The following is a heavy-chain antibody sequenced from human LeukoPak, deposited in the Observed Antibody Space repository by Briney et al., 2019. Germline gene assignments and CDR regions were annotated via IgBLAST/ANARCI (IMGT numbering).Heavy chain of an antibody. Sequence: PGGSLRLSCAASGFTFSSYGMHWVRQAPGKGLEWVAVISYDGSNKYYADSVKGRFTISRDNSKNTLYLQMNSLRAEDTAVYYCARPYDILTGYYFNAFDIWGQGTMVTVSS. CDR2: ISYDGSNK. D-gene: IGHD3-9*01. CDR3: ARPYDILTGYYFNAFDI. CDR1: GFTFSSYG. V-gene: IGHV3-30*03. J-gene: IGHJ3*02.